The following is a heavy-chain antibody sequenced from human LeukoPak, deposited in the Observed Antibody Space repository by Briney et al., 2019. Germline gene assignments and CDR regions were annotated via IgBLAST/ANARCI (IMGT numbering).Heavy chain of an antibody. D-gene: IGHD6-19*01. V-gene: IGHV3-30*02. CDR1: GFTFSNYG. CDR2: IRYDGNTE. CDR3: ANDVAAFEY. J-gene: IGHJ4*02. Sequence: GGSLRLSRPTSGFTFSNYGMHWLRQAPGKGLEWVAFIRYDGNTEYYAESVNGRFTISRDNSKNTLYLQMRSLRTEDTAVYYCANDVAAFEYWGQGTLVTVSS.